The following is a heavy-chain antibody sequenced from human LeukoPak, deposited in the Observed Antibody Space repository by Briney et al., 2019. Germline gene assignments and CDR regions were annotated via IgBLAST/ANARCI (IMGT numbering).Heavy chain of an antibody. Sequence: GASVKVSCKASGFTFSTSDIFWVRQAPGQGLEYMGWINVNEVHADYAQNFQGRISMFTETSTNTAYMELAGLKSNDTAVYYCAKGAGFDYVWKKSRYFDYWGQGTLVTVSS. V-gene: IGHV1-18*01. D-gene: IGHD3-16*01. J-gene: IGHJ4*02. CDR3: AKGAGFDYVWKKSRYFDY. CDR2: INVNEVHA. CDR1: GFTFSTSD.